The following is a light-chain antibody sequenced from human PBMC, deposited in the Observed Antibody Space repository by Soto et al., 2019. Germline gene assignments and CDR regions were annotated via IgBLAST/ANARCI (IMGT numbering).Light chain of an antibody. J-gene: IGKJ1*01. CDR2: WAS. CDR3: QEYYSTPWT. V-gene: IGKV4-1*01. Sequence: DIVMTQSPDSLAVSLGERATINCKSSQSVLYSSNHKHYLAWYQQKPGQPHKRLIYWASTRESGVPDRFSGSGSGTDFTLTISSLQAEDVAVYYCQEYYSTPWTFGQGTKVEIK. CDR1: QSVLYSSNHKHY.